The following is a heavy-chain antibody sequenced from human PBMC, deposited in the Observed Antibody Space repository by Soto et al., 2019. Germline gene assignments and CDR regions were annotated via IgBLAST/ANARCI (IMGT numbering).Heavy chain of an antibody. Sequence: GESLKVSCKGFGYSFTSYWISWVRQMPGKGLEWMGRIDPSDSYTNYSPSFQGHVTISADKSISTAYLQWSSLKASDTAMYYCARLRSTCFDPWGQGTLVTVSS. V-gene: IGHV5-10-1*01. J-gene: IGHJ5*02. D-gene: IGHD3-10*01. CDR2: IDPSDSYT. CDR1: GYSFTSYW. CDR3: ARLRSTCFDP.